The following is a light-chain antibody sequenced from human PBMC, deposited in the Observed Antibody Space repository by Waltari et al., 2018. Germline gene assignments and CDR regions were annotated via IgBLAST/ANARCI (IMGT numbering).Light chain of an antibody. CDR1: QTVLYTSNNKNY. J-gene: IGKJ3*01. Sequence: DIVMTQSPDSLTVSLGERATINCKSSQTVLYTSNNKNYLAWYQQKPGQPPKLLIYWESTRESGVPDRFTGSGSGTDFTLSISSLQAEDVAVYFCQQYHTTPFTFGPGTKLDIK. V-gene: IGKV4-1*01. CDR3: QQYHTTPFT. CDR2: WES.